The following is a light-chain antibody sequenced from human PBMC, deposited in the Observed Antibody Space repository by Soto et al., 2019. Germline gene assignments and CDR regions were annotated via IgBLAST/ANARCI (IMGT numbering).Light chain of an antibody. CDR2: EVT. V-gene: IGLV2-8*01. CDR3: SSYAAMRVV. CDR1: SSDVGAYDY. J-gene: IGLJ2*01. Sequence: QSALTQPPSASGSPGQSVTISCTGTSSDVGAYDYVSWHQQHPGKAPKVLIYEVTKGPSGVPDRFSGSKSGNTASLTVSGLQAEDEADYYCSSYAAMRVVFGGGTKLTVL.